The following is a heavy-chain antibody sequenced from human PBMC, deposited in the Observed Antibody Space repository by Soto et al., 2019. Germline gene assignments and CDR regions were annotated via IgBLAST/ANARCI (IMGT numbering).Heavy chain of an antibody. CDR3: ARELSGYYPSPGCNWFDP. V-gene: IGHV3-74*01. CDR1: GFTFSSYW. J-gene: IGHJ5*02. D-gene: IGHD3-22*01. CDR2: INNAGSIT. Sequence: PGGSLRLSCAASGFTFSSYWMHWVRQAPGKGLVWVSVINNAGSITNYADSVKGRFTISRDNAKNTLYLQMNSLRAEDTAVYYCARELSGYYPSPGCNWFDPWGQGTLVTVSS.